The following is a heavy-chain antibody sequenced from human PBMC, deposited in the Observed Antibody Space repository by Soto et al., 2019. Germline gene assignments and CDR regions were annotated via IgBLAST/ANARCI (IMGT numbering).Heavy chain of an antibody. Sequence: PSETLSLTCSVSCRSMSSHYWSWIRQSPDKGLEWLGYVFYGGTDYNPSLGGRVSMSVETSKSQFSLKLTSVTVADTAVYYCASYRGALYFESWGPGILVTAPQ. J-gene: IGHJ4*02. V-gene: IGHV4-59*11. CDR3: ASYRGALYFES. D-gene: IGHD3-16*01. CDR2: VFYGGT. CDR1: CRSMSSHY.